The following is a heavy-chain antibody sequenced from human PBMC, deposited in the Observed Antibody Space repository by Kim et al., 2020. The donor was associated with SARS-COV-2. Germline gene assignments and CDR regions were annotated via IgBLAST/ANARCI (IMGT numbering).Heavy chain of an antibody. CDR1: GYIFTSYA. J-gene: IGHJ6*02. V-gene: IGHV7-4-1*02. D-gene: IGHD2-21*02. CDR2: ISTKTGNP. CDR3: ARDPDLTATGIYQGMDV. Sequence: ASVKVSCKASGYIFTSYALNWVRQAPGQGLEWMGWISTKTGNPTYAQGFTGRVVFSLDTSVRTAYLEISNLKTEDTGVYFCARDPDLTATGIYQGMDVWGQGTTVIVSS.